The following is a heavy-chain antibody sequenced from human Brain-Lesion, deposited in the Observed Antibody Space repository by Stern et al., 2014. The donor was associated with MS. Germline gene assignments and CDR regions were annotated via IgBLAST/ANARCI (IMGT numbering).Heavy chain of an antibody. CDR2: TDYRGTT. CDR1: GASVGGGDWY. J-gene: IGHJ3*02. V-gene: IGHV4-30-4*01. Sequence: VQLVESGPGLVKPSQTLSLACAVSGASVGGGDWYWSWIRQPPGKGLEWLGHTDYRGTTYSKPSLKSRLIISLDTSKTQFALNLTSVTAADTAVYYCAGAIGKYELLESFDMWGQGTMVTVSS. D-gene: IGHD1-1*01. CDR3: AGAIGKYELLESFDM.